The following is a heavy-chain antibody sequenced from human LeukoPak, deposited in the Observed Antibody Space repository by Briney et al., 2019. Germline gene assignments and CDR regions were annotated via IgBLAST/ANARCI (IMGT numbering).Heavy chain of an antibody. CDR1: GFLSNTYA. J-gene: IGHJ4*02. CDR2: ISSGGDYT. CDR3: VKDLRAGNDYARGLSGL. V-gene: IGHV3-23*01. D-gene: IGHD4/OR15-4a*01. Sequence: PGGSLRLSCAASGFLSNTYAMSWVRQAPGKGLEWVSGISSGGDYTYYADSVTGRFTISSDNSRNTLYLQMSSLKVDDTAVYYCVKDLRAGNDYARGLSGLWGRGTLVSVST.